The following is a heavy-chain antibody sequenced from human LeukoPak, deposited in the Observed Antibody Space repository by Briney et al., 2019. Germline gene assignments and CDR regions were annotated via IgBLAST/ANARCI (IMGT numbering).Heavy chain of an antibody. J-gene: IGHJ4*02. V-gene: IGHV3-30*03. CDR1: GFTFSSYG. Sequence: PGGSLRLSCAASGFTFSSYGMHWVRQAPGKGLEWVAVISYDGSNKYYADSVKGRFTISRDNSKNTLYLQMNSLRAEDTAVYYCARVWGTLYCSSISCHGDYWGQGTLVTVSS. CDR3: ARVWGTLYCSSISCHGDY. D-gene: IGHD2-2*01. CDR2: ISYDGSNK.